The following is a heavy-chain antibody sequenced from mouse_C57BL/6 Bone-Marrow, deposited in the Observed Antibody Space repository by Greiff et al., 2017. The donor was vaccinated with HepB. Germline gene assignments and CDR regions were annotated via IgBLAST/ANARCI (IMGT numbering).Heavy chain of an antibody. CDR3: ARSGDYGLFYYAMDY. J-gene: IGHJ4*01. V-gene: IGHV1-81*01. Sequence: VQLQQSGAELARPGASVKLSCKASGYTFTSYGISWVKQRTGQGLEWIGEIYPRSGNTYYNEKFKGKATLTADKSSSTAYMELRSLTSEDSAVYFCARSGDYGLFYYAMDYWGQGTSVTVSS. D-gene: IGHD2-4*01. CDR2: IYPRSGNT. CDR1: GYTFTSYG.